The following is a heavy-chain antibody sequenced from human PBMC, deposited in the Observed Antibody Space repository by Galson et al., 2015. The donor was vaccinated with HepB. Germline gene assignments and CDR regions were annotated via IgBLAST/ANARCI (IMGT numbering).Heavy chain of an antibody. Sequence: SLRLSCAASGFTFTSYAMSWVRQAPGKGLECVSTIRGNGYTTHYSDSVKGRFTISRDNSRNTLFLQMNSLRAEDTAVYYCARQNWDYGDRYDYWGQGTLLTVSS. V-gene: IGHV3-23*01. CDR2: IRGNGYTT. CDR3: ARQNWDYGDRYDY. J-gene: IGHJ4*02. CDR1: GFTFTSYA. D-gene: IGHD4-17*01.